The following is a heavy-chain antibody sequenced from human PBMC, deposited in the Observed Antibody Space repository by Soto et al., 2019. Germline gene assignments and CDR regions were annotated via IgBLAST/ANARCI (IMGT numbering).Heavy chain of an antibody. V-gene: IGHV3-11*06. CDR3: ASEHFDGYDNVFDY. J-gene: IGHJ4*02. CDR1: GFTFNYYY. Sequence: GGSLRLSCAASGFTFNYYYMIWVRQAPGKGLEWVSYISSSSSNTYYADSVKGRFTISRDNAKNSLYLQMNSLRAEDTAVYYWASEHFDGYDNVFDYWGQGTLVTVSS. D-gene: IGHD5-12*01. CDR2: ISSSSSNT.